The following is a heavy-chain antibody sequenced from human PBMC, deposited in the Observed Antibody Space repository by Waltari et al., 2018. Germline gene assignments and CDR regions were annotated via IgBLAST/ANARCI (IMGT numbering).Heavy chain of an antibody. J-gene: IGHJ4*02. CDR1: GIPFRNYG. CDR2: ISGDGAAA. V-gene: IGHV3-23*01. Sequence: VQLLESGGGLVQPGGSLRLACPASGIPFRNYGMNWVRQAPGKGLEWVAAISGDGAAAFYGDSVKGRFTISRDNSESTLRLQMHSLRTEDTAIYFCAAYSGISSSFEYWGQGTLVTVSS. CDR3: AAYSGISSSFEY. D-gene: IGHD3-10*01.